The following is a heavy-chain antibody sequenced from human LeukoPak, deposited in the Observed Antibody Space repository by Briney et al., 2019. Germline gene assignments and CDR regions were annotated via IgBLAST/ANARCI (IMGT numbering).Heavy chain of an antibody. V-gene: IGHV3-7*03. Sequence: GGSLRLSCAASGFTFSSYWMSWVRQAPGKGLEWVANIKQDGSEKYYVDSVKGRFTISRDNSKNTLYLQMNSLRAEDTAVYYCARGFTFPNWFDPWGQGTLVTVSS. CDR2: IKQDGSEK. CDR3: ARGFTFPNWFDP. CDR1: GFTFSSYW. J-gene: IGHJ5*02. D-gene: IGHD3-10*01.